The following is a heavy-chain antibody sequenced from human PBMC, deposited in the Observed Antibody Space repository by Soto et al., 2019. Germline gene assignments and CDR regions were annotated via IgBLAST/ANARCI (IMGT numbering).Heavy chain of an antibody. CDR1: GGSFSGYY. CDR3: ASFPAATPGGY. J-gene: IGHJ4*02. Sequence: QVQLQQWGAGLLKPSETLSLTCAVYGGSFSGYYWSWIRQPPGKGLEWIGEINHSGSTNYNPSLRSRVTISVDTSKNQFSLKLSSVTAADTAVYYCASFPAATPGGYWGQGTLVTVSS. CDR2: INHSGST. V-gene: IGHV4-34*01. D-gene: IGHD2-2*01.